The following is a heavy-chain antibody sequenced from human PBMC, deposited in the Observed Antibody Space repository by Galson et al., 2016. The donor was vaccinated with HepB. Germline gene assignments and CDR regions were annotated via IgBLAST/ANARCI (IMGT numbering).Heavy chain of an antibody. CDR3: ARQDRAGLVNF. D-gene: IGHD6-19*01. Sequence: LSLTCTVSGGSISSSSYFWAWIRQPPGKGLDWIGSIYYSGTTHYNPSLQSRVSISVDTSKNQFSLRLTSVSAADTAMYSCARQDRAGLVNFWGQGTMITVSS. CDR2: IYYSGTT. J-gene: IGHJ3*01. CDR1: GGSISSSSYF. V-gene: IGHV4-39*01.